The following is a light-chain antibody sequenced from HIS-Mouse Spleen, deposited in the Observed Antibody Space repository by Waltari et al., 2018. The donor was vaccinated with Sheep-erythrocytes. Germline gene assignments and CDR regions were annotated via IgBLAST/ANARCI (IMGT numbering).Light chain of an antibody. CDR2: DNN. J-gene: IGLJ3*02. CDR1: RSNLGNNY. V-gene: IGLV1-51*01. CDR3: GTWDSSLSAGV. Sequence: QSVLTQPPSVSAAPGQKVTRSCPGSRSNLGNNYVTWYQQLPGTAPKLLIYDNNKRPSGIPDRFSGSKSGTSATLGITGLQTGDEADYYCGTWDSSLSAGVFGGGTKLTVL.